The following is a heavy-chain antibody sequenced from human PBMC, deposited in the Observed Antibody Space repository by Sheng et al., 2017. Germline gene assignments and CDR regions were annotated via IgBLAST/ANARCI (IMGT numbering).Heavy chain of an antibody. CDR1: GGSFSGYY. CDR2: INHSGST. Sequence: QVQLQQWGAGLLKPSETLSLTCAVYGGSFSGYYWSWIRQPPGKGLEWIGEINHSGSTNYNPSLKSRVTISVDTSKNQFSLKLSSVTAADTAVYYCARGVPRWLQSLGYFDYWGQGTLVTVSS. J-gene: IGHJ4*02. V-gene: IGHV4-34*01. D-gene: IGHD5-12*01. CDR3: ARGVPRWLQSLGYFDY.